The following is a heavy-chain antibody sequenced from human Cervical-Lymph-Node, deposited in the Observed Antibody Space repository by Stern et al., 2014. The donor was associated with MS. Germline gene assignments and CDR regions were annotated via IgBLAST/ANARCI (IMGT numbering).Heavy chain of an antibody. CDR2: IIPFAQSP. V-gene: IGHV1-69*01. D-gene: IGHD2-15*01. Sequence: QMQLVQSGAEVKKPGSSVRVSCKSSGGTFSTHGLSWVRRAPGQGLEWMGGIIPFAQSPSYAQKFQGRVTFTADESSNTAYMELSSLKSEDTAVYYCARGLLGSENAFDIWGQGTMVTVSS. CDR1: GGTFSTHG. CDR3: ARGLLGSENAFDI. J-gene: IGHJ3*02.